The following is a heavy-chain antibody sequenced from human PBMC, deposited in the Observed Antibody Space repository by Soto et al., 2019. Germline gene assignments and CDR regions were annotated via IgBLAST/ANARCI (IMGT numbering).Heavy chain of an antibody. CDR2: INPSGGST. V-gene: IGHV1-46*01. CDR1: GYTFTSSF. CDR3: ARVYCSGGSCYGIDY. J-gene: IGHJ4*02. D-gene: IGHD2-15*01. Sequence: ASVKVSCKASGYTFTSSFMHWVRQAPGQGLEWMGIINPSGGSTSYAQKFQGRVTVTRDTSTSTVYMDLSSLRSEDTAVYYCARVYCSGGSCYGIDYWGQGTLVTVSS.